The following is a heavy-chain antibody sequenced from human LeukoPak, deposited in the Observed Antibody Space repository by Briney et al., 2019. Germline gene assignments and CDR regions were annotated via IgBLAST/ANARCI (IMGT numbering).Heavy chain of an antibody. CDR2: INHSGST. CDR3: ARRGPYDILTGYPEPPYWYFDL. J-gene: IGHJ2*01. CDR1: GGSFSGYY. D-gene: IGHD3-9*01. V-gene: IGHV4-34*01. Sequence: SETLSLTCAVYGGSFSGYYWSWIRRPPGKGLEWIGEINHSGSTNYNPSLKSRVTISVDTSKNQFSLKLSSVTAADTAVYYCARRGPYDILTGYPEPPYWYFDLWGRGTLVTVSS.